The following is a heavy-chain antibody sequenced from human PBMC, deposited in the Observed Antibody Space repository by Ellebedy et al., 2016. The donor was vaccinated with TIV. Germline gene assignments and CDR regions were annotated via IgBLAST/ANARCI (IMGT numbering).Heavy chain of an antibody. J-gene: IGHJ4*02. Sequence: GGSLRLXCATSGFTFGDYAMNWFRQAPGKGLEWVGFIRSKAYGGSTEHAASLRGRFTISRDDSKSIAYLQMSSLKTEDTAVYYCSRVSHYYDSSGYILDDYWGQGTLVTVSS. CDR3: SRVSHYYDSSGYILDDY. D-gene: IGHD3-22*01. CDR1: GFTFGDYA. V-gene: IGHV3-49*03. CDR2: IRSKAYGGST.